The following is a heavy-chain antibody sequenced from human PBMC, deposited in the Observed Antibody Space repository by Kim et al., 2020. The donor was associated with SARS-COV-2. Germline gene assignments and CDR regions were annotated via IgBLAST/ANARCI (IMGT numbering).Heavy chain of an antibody. D-gene: IGHD3-22*01. Sequence: GGSLRLSCAASGFTFSSYGMHWVRQAPGKGLEWVAVISYDGSNKYYADSVKGRFTISRDNSKNTLYLQMNSLRAEDTAVYYCAKDLSRGAEYYYDSSGYYGQDYYYGMDVWGQGTTVTVSS. CDR3: AKDLSRGAEYYYDSSGYYGQDYYYGMDV. V-gene: IGHV3-30*18. CDR1: GFTFSSYG. CDR2: ISYDGSNK. J-gene: IGHJ6*02.